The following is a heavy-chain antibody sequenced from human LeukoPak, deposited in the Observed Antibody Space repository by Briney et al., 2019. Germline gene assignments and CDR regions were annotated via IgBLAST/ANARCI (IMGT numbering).Heavy chain of an antibody. D-gene: IGHD6-13*01. Sequence: ASVKVSCKASGGTFSSYAISWVRQAPGQGLEWMGWMNPNSGNTGYAQKFQGRVTITRNTSISTAYMELSSPRSEDTAVYYCARPRGSSWYYFDYWGQGTLVTVSS. V-gene: IGHV1-8*03. CDR1: GGTFSSYA. J-gene: IGHJ4*02. CDR3: ARPRGSSWYYFDY. CDR2: MNPNSGNT.